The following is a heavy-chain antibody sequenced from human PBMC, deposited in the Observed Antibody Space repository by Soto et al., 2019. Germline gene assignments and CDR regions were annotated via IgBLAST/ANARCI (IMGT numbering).Heavy chain of an antibody. V-gene: IGHV1-18*01. Sequence: ASVKVSCKTSGYTFSNYGITWVRQAPGQPLEWLGWISLYSDGTNYAQKFQGRVSMTTDTSTTTAYMELRSLRSEDTAVYYCARLGWFGRGQYYYYGMDVWGQGTTVTVSS. CDR1: GYTFSNYG. J-gene: IGHJ6*02. D-gene: IGHD3-10*01. CDR3: ARLGWFGRGQYYYYGMDV. CDR2: ISLYSDGT.